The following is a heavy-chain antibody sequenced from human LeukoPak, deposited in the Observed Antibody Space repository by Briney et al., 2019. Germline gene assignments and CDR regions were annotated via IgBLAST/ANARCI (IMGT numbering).Heavy chain of an antibody. D-gene: IGHD6-19*01. CDR3: ARFGLGKHIEVAGIPFDI. CDR2: ISAYNGNT. V-gene: IGHV1-18*01. CDR1: GYTFTSYG. Sequence: ASVEVSCKASGYTFTSYGISWVRQAPGQGLEWMGWISAYNGNTNYAQKLQGRVTMTTDTSTSTAYMELRSLRSDDTAVYYCARFGLGKHIEVAGIPFDIWGQGTMVTVSS. J-gene: IGHJ3*02.